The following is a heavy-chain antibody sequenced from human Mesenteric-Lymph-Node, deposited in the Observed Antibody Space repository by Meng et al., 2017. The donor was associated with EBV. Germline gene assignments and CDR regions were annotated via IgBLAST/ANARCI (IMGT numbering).Heavy chain of an antibody. V-gene: IGHV1-18*04. CDR2: ISAYNGHT. D-gene: IGHD5-18*01. Sequence: QVQLVQSGAEVRKPGASVQVSGKASGYTFSNYGISWMRQAPGQGLEWMGWISAYNGHTNYAQRLQGRVTMTTDTSTSTAYMELRSLRSDDTAMFYCARVSDSRLDTAVPNFDYWGQGTLVTVPQ. CDR3: ARVSDSRLDTAVPNFDY. CDR1: GYTFSNYG. J-gene: IGHJ4*02.